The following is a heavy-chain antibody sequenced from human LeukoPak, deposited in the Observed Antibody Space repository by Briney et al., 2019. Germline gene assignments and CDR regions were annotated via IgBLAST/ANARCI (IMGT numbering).Heavy chain of an antibody. Sequence: SETLSLTCTVSGGSISNTNYYWGWIRQPPGKGLEWIGSIYYSGNTYYNPSLKSRVTISVDTSKNQFSLKLSSVTAADTAVYYCARGRITMVRGVIRTFFDYWGQGTLVTVSS. V-gene: IGHV4-39*07. CDR3: ARGRITMVRGVIRTFFDY. D-gene: IGHD3-10*01. J-gene: IGHJ4*02. CDR1: GGSISNTNYY. CDR2: IYYSGNT.